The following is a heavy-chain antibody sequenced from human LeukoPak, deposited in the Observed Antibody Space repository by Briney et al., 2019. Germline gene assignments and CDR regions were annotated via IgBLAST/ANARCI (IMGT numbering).Heavy chain of an antibody. CDR3: ARDRDGFYFDY. CDR1: GFSFSAYG. Sequence: GGSLRLSCATSGFSFSAYGMDWVRQAPGKGLEWISHISSSSSSIHYADSVKGRITIPRDNAKNSLYLQVNSLRAEDTAVYFCARDRDGFYFDYWGQGTLVTVSS. V-gene: IGHV3-48*01. J-gene: IGHJ4*02. D-gene: IGHD3-10*01. CDR2: ISSSSSSI.